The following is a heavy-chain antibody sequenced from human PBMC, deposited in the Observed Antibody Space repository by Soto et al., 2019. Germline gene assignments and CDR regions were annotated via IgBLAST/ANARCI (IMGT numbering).Heavy chain of an antibody. D-gene: IGHD4-17*01. CDR3: AKSGDYDGYYYGMDV. V-gene: IGHV3-23*01. J-gene: IGHJ6*02. Sequence: PGGSLRLSCAASGFTFSSYAMSWVRQAPGKGLEWVSAISGSGGSTYYADSVKGRFTISRDNSKNTLYLQMNSLRAEDTAVYYCAKSGDYDGYYYGMDVWGQGTTVTVSS. CDR1: GFTFSSYA. CDR2: ISGSGGST.